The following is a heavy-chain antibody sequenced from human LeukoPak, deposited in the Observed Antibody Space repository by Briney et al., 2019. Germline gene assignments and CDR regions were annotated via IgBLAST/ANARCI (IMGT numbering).Heavy chain of an antibody. J-gene: IGHJ4*02. CDR2: INHSGST. CDR3: ARVETHPSNYQPKYYFDY. Sequence: PSETLSLTCAVHGGSFSGYYWSWIRQPPGKGLEWIGEINHSGSTNYNPSLKSRVTISVDTSKNQFSLKLSSVTAADTAVYYCARVETHPSNYQPKYYFDYWGQGTLVTVSS. CDR1: GGSFSGYY. D-gene: IGHD4-11*01. V-gene: IGHV4-34*01.